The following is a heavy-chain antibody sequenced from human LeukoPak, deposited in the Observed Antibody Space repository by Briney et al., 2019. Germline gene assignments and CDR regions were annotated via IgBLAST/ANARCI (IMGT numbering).Heavy chain of an antibody. Sequence: SETLSLTCTVSGGSISSSSYYWGWIRQPPGKGLEWIGSIYYSGSTYYNPSLKSRVTISVDTSKNQFSLKLSSVTAADTAVYYCARGGVWFGELYYYYYYMDVWGKGTTVTVSS. D-gene: IGHD3-10*01. CDR2: IYYSGST. J-gene: IGHJ6*03. V-gene: IGHV4-39*07. CDR1: GGSISSSSYY. CDR3: ARGGVWFGELYYYYYYMDV.